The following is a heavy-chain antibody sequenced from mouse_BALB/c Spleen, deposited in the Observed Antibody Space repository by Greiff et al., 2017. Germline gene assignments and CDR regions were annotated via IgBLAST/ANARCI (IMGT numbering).Heavy chain of an antibody. D-gene: IGHD2-4*01. Sequence: EVKLVESGGGLVQPGGSMKLSCVASGFTFSNYWMNWVRQSPEKGLEWVAEIRLKSNNYATHYAESVKGRFTISRDDSKSSVYLQMNNLRAEDTGIYYCTRCMITTWYFDVWGAGTTVTGSS. V-gene: IGHV6-6*02. J-gene: IGHJ1*01. CDR3: TRCMITTWYFDV. CDR2: IRLKSNNYAT. CDR1: GFTFSNYW.